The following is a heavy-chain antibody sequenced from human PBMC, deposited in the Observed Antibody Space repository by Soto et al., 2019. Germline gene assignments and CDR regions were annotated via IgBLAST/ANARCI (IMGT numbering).Heavy chain of an antibody. V-gene: IGHV4-61*08. Sequence: PSETLSLACTVSGGSISSGDYYWCWIRQPPGKGLEWIGYIYYSGSTNYNPSLKSRVTISVDTSKNQFSLKLSSVTAADTAVYYCARHPRPQGIAAANDYYYYYMDVWGKGTTVTVSS. CDR2: IYYSGST. D-gene: IGHD6-13*01. CDR1: GGSISSGDYY. J-gene: IGHJ6*03. CDR3: ARHPRPQGIAAANDYYYYYMDV.